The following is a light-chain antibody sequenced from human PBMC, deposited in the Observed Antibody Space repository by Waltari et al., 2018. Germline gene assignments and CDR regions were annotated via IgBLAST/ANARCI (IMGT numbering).Light chain of an antibody. CDR1: QSVSSGQ. CDR2: GVS. V-gene: IGKV3-20*01. J-gene: IGKJ2*01. CDR3: QQYGRSPYT. Sequence: EIVLTQSPGTLSLSPGEGATLSCRASQSVSSGQVAWYQQKPGQAPRLLIYGVSSRATGVPDRFSGSGSGTDFTLTISRLEPEDFAMYYCQQYGRSPYTFGQGTKLEI.